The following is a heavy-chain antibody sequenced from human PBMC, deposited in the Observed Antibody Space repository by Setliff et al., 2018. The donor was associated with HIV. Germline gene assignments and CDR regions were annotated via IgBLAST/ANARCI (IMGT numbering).Heavy chain of an antibody. V-gene: IGHV3-43*01. Sequence: LSLSCAASGFTFDDYTMHWVRQAPGKGLEWVSIISWDGGSTIYYADSVKGRFTISRDNAKNSLYLQMNSLRVDDTAVYYCARDSFGSGSYVYYFEYWGQGTLVTVSS. CDR2: ISWDGGSTI. J-gene: IGHJ4*02. CDR1: GFTFDDYT. D-gene: IGHD3-10*01. CDR3: ARDSFGSGSYVYYFEY.